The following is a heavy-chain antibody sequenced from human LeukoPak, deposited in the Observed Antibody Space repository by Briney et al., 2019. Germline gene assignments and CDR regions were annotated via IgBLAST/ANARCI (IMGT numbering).Heavy chain of an antibody. D-gene: IGHD3/OR15-3a*01. CDR1: GGSISSSSYY. Sequence: SETLSLTCTVSGGSISSSSYYWGWIRQPPGKGLEWIGEINHSGSTNYNPSLKSRVTISVDTSKNQFSLKLSSVTAADTAVYYCARWTGVYYAYDYWGQGTLVTVSS. CDR3: ARWTGVYYAYDY. J-gene: IGHJ4*02. V-gene: IGHV4-39*07. CDR2: INHSGST.